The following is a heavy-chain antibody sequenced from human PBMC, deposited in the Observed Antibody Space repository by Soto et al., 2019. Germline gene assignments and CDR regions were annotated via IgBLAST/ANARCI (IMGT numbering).Heavy chain of an antibody. D-gene: IGHD2-2*01. CDR3: GRDLTSNANCIDP. J-gene: IGHJ5*02. CDR2: IYYTGKT. V-gene: IGHV4-30-4*01. CDR1: GGSISGGDYY. Sequence: SETLSLTCTVSGGSISGGDYYWRWIRQRPGKGLEWMGYIYYTGKTYYNPSLESRLTMSVDRSKNQFSLRLTSVTAADTAVYFCGRDLTSNANCIDPWGQGTLVTVSS.